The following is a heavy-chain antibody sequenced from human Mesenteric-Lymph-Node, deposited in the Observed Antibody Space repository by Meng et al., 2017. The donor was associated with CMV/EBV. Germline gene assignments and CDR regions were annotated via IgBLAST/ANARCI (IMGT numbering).Heavy chain of an antibody. CDR1: GFTVSGNY. V-gene: IGHV3-53*05. CDR3: AKGYNWNYYFDF. CDR2: IYSAGST. D-gene: IGHD1-7*01. Sequence: GESLKISCAVSGFTVSGNYMTWVRQAPGKGLEWVSVIYSAGSTYYADSVKGRFSISRDNSKNTLYLQMNSLRAEDTAVYYCAKGYNWNYYFDFWGQGTLVTVSS. J-gene: IGHJ4*02.